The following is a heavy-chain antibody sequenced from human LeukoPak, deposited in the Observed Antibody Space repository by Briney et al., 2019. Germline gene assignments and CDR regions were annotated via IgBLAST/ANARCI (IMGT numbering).Heavy chain of an antibody. V-gene: IGHV1-18*01. D-gene: IGHD2-8*01. CDR1: GYTFTTYG. CDR3: ARDGYCTNGVCYDYYYYGMDV. J-gene: IGHJ6*02. Sequence: GASVKVSYKASGYTFTTYGISWVRQAPGQGLEWMGWIRAYNGNTNYAQKRQGRVTMTTDTSTSTAYMELRSLRSDDTAVYYCARDGYCTNGVCYDYYYYGMDVWGQGTTVTVSS. CDR2: IRAYNGNT.